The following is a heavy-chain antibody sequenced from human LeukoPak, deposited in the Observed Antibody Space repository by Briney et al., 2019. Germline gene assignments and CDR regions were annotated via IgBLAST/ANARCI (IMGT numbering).Heavy chain of an antibody. CDR1: GGTFSSYA. CDR3: ARDGAGVAGTGDY. CDR2: IIPIFGTA. Sequence: SVKVSCKASGGTFSSYAISWVRQAPGQGLEWMGGIIPIFGTANYAQKFQGRVTITADESTSTAYMELSSLRSEDTAVYYCARDGAGVAGTGDYWGQGTLVTVSS. D-gene: IGHD6-19*01. V-gene: IGHV1-69*13. J-gene: IGHJ4*02.